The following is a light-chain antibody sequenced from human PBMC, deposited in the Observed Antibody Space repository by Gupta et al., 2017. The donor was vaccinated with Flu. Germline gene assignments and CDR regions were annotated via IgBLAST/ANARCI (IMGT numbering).Light chain of an antibody. J-gene: IGKJ4*01. Sequence: SSLSASVGDRVTITCQASQGISDYVNWYQQKPGKAPKLLIYDASNLETGVPSRFSGTRSWTDFTFTISSLQPEDIATYYCQQYDNLPPLTCGGGTKVEIK. CDR3: QQYDNLPPLT. V-gene: IGKV1-33*01. CDR1: QGISDY. CDR2: DAS.